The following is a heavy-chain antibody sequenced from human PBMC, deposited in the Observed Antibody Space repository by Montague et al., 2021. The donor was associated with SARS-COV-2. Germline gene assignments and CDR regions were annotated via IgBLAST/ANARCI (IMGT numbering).Heavy chain of an antibody. J-gene: IGHJ4*02. V-gene: IGHV3-7*01. CDR2: INQDETAK. D-gene: IGHD3/OR15-3a*01. CDR3: ARSPRGSGTGWLDY. Sequence: SLRLSCAASGFTFSSYALTWVRQAPGKGLQWVANINQDETAKTYVDSVKGRFTISRDNAKNSLILQMNSLKDEDTAVYYCARSPRGSGTGWLDYWGQGTLVTVSS. CDR1: GFTFSSYA.